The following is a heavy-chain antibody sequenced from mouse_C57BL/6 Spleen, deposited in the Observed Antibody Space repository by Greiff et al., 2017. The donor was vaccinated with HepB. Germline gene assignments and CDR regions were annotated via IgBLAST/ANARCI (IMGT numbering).Heavy chain of an antibody. D-gene: IGHD5-1-1*01. CDR1: GFTFSDYG. CDR2: ISSGSSTI. V-gene: IGHV5-17*01. Sequence: EVKLMESGGGLVKPGGSLKLSCAASGFTFSDYGMHWVRQAPEKGLEWVAYISSGSSTIYYADTVKGRFTISRDNAKNTLFLQMTSLRSEDTAMYYCAREENKPGAMDYWGQGTSVTVSS. CDR3: AREENKPGAMDY. J-gene: IGHJ4*01.